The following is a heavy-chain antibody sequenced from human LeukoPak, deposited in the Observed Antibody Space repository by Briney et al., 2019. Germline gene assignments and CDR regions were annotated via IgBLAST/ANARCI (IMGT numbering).Heavy chain of an antibody. V-gene: IGHV3-48*01. Sequence: GGSLSLSCAASGFTFSSYSMNWVRQAPGKGLEWISYISSSSSTIFYADSAKGRFTISRDNAKNSLYLQMNSLRAAETAVYYCARRFGAARDDYMDVWGKGTTVTVS. CDR2: ISSSSSTI. D-gene: IGHD3-16*01. J-gene: IGHJ6*03. CDR3: ARRFGAARDDYMDV. CDR1: GFTFSSYS.